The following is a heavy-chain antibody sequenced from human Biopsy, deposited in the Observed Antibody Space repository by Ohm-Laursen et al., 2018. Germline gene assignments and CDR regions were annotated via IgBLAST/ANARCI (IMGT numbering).Heavy chain of an antibody. Sequence: SETLFLTCSVSGGSLSNYYWSWIRQPAGKGLEWIGRIYTSGSSNKNPSLMSRVTMSVDTSKKQFSLKVYSVTAADTAVYYCARDYGLELGGLEAFDIWGQGTMVTVSS. CDR3: ARDYGLELGGLEAFDI. V-gene: IGHV4-4*07. D-gene: IGHD1-7*01. CDR1: GGSLSNYY. J-gene: IGHJ3*02. CDR2: IYTSGSS.